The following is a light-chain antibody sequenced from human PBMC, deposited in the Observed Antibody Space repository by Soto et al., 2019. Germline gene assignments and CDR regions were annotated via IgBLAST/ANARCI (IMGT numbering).Light chain of an antibody. J-gene: IGKJ1*01. Sequence: DIHMTQSPSTLSASVGDRVTITCRASQDIGTWLAWYQQKPEKAPKVLIYRASHLKSGVPSRFSGSGSGTEFTLTISSLQPDDFATYYCQHYNSYSEAFGQGTKVDIK. CDR3: QHYNSYSEA. CDR2: RAS. V-gene: IGKV1-5*03. CDR1: QDIGTW.